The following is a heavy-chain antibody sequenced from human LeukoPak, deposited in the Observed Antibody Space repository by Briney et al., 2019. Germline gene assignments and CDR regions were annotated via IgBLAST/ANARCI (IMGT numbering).Heavy chain of an antibody. CDR3: ATGRAYSSVDY. D-gene: IGHD6-19*01. CDR1: GGSISSYY. J-gene: IGHJ4*02. V-gene: IGHV4-59*01. CDR2: IYYTGST. Sequence: SETLSLTCTASGGSISSYYWSWIRQPPGKGLEWIGCIYYTGSTNYNPSLKSRVTISVDTSKNQCSLKLSSVTAADTAVYYCATGRAYSSVDYWGQGTLVTVSS.